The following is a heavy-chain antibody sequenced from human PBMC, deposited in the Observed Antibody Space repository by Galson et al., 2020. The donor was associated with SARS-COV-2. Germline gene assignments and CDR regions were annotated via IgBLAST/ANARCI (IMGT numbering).Heavy chain of an antibody. J-gene: IGHJ4*02. Sequence: ETSETLSITCTVSGGTISSYYWSWIRQPPGKGLEWIGYIYYSGSTNYNPSLKSRVTISVDTSKNQFSLKLSSVTAADTAVYYCARQVVTQKGPFDYWGQGTLVTVSS. CDR3: ARQVVTQKGPFDY. CDR2: IYYSGST. D-gene: IGHD2-21*02. V-gene: IGHV4-59*08. CDR1: GGTISSYY.